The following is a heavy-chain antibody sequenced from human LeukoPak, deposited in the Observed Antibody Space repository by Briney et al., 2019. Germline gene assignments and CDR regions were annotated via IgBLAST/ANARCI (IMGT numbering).Heavy chain of an antibody. CDR3: AKTRILCTSVSCPGGGFDY. CDR1: GFTFSSYA. CDR2: MRGSGDIT. Sequence: PGGSLRLSCAASGFTFSSYAMSWVRQAPGKGLEWVSGMRGSGDITYYADSVKGRFTISRDNFENALYLQMNSLRAEDTPVYYCAKTRILCTSVSCPGGGFDYWGHGNLVTASS. V-gene: IGHV3-23*01. J-gene: IGHJ4*01. D-gene: IGHD2-2*01.